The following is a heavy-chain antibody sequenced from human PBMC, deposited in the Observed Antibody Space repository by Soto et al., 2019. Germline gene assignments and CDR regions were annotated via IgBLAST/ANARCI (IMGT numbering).Heavy chain of an antibody. Sequence: QVTLKESGPVLVKPTETLTLTCTVSGFSLSNPKMGVSWIRQPPGKALEWLAHIFPNDEKSYSPSLKSRLTISKDTSKSQVVLIMTNMDPVDTATYFCARIRRDDYIWGSYRPHFAYWGQGTLVTVSS. CDR2: IFPNDEK. D-gene: IGHD3-16*02. CDR1: GFSLSNPKMG. J-gene: IGHJ4*02. CDR3: ARIRRDDYIWGSYRPHFAY. V-gene: IGHV2-26*01.